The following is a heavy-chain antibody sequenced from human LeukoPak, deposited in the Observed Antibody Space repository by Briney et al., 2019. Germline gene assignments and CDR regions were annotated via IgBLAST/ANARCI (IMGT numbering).Heavy chain of an antibody. V-gene: IGHV4-38-2*01. J-gene: IGHJ4*02. CDR3: ARSLSTAGIDY. Sequence: SETLSLTCAVSGYSISTGRYWGWIRQPPGKGLEWIGSIYQSGSTYYNPSLKSRVIISVDTSKNQFSLNLRSVTAADTAVYYCARSLSTAGIDYWGQGTLVTVSS. D-gene: IGHD2-2*01. CDR2: IYQSGST. CDR1: GYSISTGRY.